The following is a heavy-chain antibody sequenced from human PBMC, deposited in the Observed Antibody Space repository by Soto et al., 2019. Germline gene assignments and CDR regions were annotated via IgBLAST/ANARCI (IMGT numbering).Heavy chain of an antibody. CDR3: ARDKSMITFGGVIVMDRLGDY. V-gene: IGHV1-18*01. CDR2: ISAYNGNT. CDR1: GYTFTSYG. D-gene: IGHD3-16*02. Sequence: QVQLVQSGAEVKKPGASVKVSCKASGYTFTSYGISWVRQAPGQGLEWMGWISAYNGNTNYAQKLQGRVTMTTDTSTSTAYMELRSLRSDDTAVYYCARDKSMITFGGVIVMDRLGDYWGQGTLVTVSS. J-gene: IGHJ4*02.